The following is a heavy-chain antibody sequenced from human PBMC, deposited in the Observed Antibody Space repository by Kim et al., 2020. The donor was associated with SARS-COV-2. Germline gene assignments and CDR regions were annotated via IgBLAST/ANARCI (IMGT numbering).Heavy chain of an antibody. J-gene: IGHJ4*02. CDR3: AREAAYGDYSFDY. D-gene: IGHD4-17*01. Sequence: AQKFQCRVTMTRDTSVSTACMELSRLSSDDTAVYYCAREAAYGDYSFDYWGQGTLVTVSS. V-gene: IGHV1-2*02.